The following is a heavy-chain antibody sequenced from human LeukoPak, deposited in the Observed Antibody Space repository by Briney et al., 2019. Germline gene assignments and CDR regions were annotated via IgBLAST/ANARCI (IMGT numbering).Heavy chain of an antibody. D-gene: IGHD6-19*01. CDR1: GFTLSSNW. CDR3: ARVLEAGTPGFRL. Sequence: GGSLRLSCAASGFTLSSNWIYWVRQAPGKGLVWVSRINSDGSRTSYADSVQGRFTISRDNAKNTLYLQMNSLRAEDTAVYYCARVLEAGTPGFRLWGRGPVVSVSS. V-gene: IGHV3-74*01. J-gene: IGHJ1*01. CDR2: INSDGSRT.